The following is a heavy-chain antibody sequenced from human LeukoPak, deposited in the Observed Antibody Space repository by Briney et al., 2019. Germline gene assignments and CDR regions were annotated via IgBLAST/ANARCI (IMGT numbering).Heavy chain of an antibody. CDR1: GFTFSSYG. D-gene: IGHD2/OR15-2a*01. CDR2: ISYDGSNK. V-gene: IGHV3-30*03. J-gene: IGHJ4*02. CDR3: ATPVLKGGSV. Sequence: PGRSLRLSCAASGFTFSSYGMHWVRQDPGKGLEWVAVISYDGSNKYYADSVKGRFTISRDNAKNSLYLQMNSLRAEDTAVYYCATPVLKGGSVWGQGTLVTVSS.